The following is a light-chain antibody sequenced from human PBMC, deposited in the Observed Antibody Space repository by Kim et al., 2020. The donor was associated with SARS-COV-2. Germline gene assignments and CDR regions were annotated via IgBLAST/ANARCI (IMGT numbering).Light chain of an antibody. CDR2: EVS. CDR1: QSLLDPDGKTY. CDR3: MQGIDLPRT. V-gene: IGKV2-29*03. J-gene: IGKJ3*01. Sequence: DIVMTQTPLSLSVTPGQSASISCESSQSLLDPDGKTYLYWYLQKPGQSPQTLIYEVSNPFPGVPDRFSGSGSGTNFTLIMRRVEPDDVGIYYCMQGIDLPRTFGPGTKVDIK.